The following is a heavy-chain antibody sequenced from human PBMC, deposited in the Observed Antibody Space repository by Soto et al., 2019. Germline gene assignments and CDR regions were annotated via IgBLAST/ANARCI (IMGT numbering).Heavy chain of an antibody. J-gene: IGHJ4*02. CDR3: ARCGTTGGLDV. CDR1: GFTFRSYV. V-gene: IGHV3-33*05. Sequence: QVQLVESGGGVVQPGTSLRLSCVGSGFTFRSYVIHWVRQAPGKGLEWVALTSYDGSNNFYGDSVKGRFTISRHNSRNTVELQMDSLRIEATALYYGARCGTTGGLDVWGQGTLVSVSS. D-gene: IGHD1-1*01. CDR2: TSYDGSNN.